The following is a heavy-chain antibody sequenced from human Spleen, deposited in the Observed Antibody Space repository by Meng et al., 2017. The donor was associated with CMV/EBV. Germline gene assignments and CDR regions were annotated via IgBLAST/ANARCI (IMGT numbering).Heavy chain of an antibody. CDR3: ARTAPAGYSSA. V-gene: IGHV4-61*01. CDR2: VYYSGTT. D-gene: IGHD3-22*01. Sequence: CTVSGDSVTTNRYYWSWIRQSPGKGLEWIGYVYYSGTTNYNPSLKSRVTISLDMSKNQFSLKLSSVTAADAAVYHCARTAPAGYSSAWGQGTLVTVSS. J-gene: IGHJ5*02. CDR1: GDSVTTNRYY.